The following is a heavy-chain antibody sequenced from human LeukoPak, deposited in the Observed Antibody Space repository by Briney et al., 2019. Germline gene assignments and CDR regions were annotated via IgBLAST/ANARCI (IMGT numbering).Heavy chain of an antibody. CDR3: ARGLPEYSSSSGFYFDY. CDR2: INHSGST. V-gene: IGHV4-34*01. J-gene: IGHJ4*02. Sequence: SETLSLTCAVYGGSFSGYYWSWIRQPPGKGLEWIGEINHSGSTNYNPSLKSRVTISVDTSKNQFSLKLSSVTAADTAVYYCARGLPEYSSSSGFYFDYWGQGTLVTVSS. D-gene: IGHD6-6*01. CDR1: GGSFSGYY.